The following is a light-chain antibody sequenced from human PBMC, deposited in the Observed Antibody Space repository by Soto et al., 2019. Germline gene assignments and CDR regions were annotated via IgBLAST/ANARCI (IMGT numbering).Light chain of an antibody. V-gene: IGKV1-5*03. CDR3: QQYNSYRVT. J-gene: IGKJ4*01. CDR1: QSISSW. Sequence: DIQMTQSPSTLSASVGDRVTITCRASQSISSWLAWYQQKPGKAPKLLIYKASSLESGVPSRFSGSGSGTEFPLTISSLQPDDFAPYYCQQYNSYRVTFGGGTKVEIK. CDR2: KAS.